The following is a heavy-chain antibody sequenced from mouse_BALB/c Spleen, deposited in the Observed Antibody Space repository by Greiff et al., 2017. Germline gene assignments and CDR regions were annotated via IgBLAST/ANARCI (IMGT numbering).Heavy chain of an antibody. CDR2: IWSGGST. D-gene: IGHD1-1*01. CDR1: GFSLTSYG. V-gene: IGHV2-4-1*01. CDR3: ARNYGSSPYYYAMDY. Sequence: VQGVESGPGLVQPSQSLSITCTVSGFSLTSYGVHWVRQSPGKGLEWLGVIWSGGSTDYNAAFISRLSISKDNSKSQVFFKMNSLQADDTAIYYCARNYGSSPYYYAMDYWGQGTSVTVSS. J-gene: IGHJ4*01.